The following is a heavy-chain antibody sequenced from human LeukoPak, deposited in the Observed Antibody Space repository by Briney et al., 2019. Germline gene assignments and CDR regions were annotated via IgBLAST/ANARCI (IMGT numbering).Heavy chain of an antibody. D-gene: IGHD3-3*01. V-gene: IGHV3-23*01. CDR1: GFTFSSYA. CDR3: AKDPGSYDFWSGYYRPYNWFDP. J-gene: IGHJ5*02. CDR2: ISGSGGST. Sequence: GGSLRLSCAASGFTFSSYAMSWVRQAPGKGLEWVSAISGSGGSTYYADSVKGRFTISRDNSKNTLYLQMNSLGAEDTAVYYCAKDPGSYDFWSGYYRPYNWFDPWGQGTLVTVSS.